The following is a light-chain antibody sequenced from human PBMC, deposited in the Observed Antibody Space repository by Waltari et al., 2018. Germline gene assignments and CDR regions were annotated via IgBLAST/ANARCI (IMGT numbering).Light chain of an antibody. CDR2: DVS. J-gene: IGLJ1*01. CDR3: SSYTTSSAPGV. CDR1: DSDVGAYDF. V-gene: IGLV2-14*03. Sequence: QSALTQPASVSGSPGQSITISCSGTDSDVGAYDFVSWYQQHPGKAPHLIIYDVSNRPSGISNSFSASKSGNTASLTISGLQAEDEADYYCSSYTTSSAPGVFGTGTRVTVL.